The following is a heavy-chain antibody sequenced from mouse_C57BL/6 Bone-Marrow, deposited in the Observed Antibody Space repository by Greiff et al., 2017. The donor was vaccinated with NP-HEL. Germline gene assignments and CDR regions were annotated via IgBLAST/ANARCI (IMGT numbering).Heavy chain of an antibody. J-gene: IGHJ4*01. Sequence: QVHVKQSGAELAKPGASVKLPCKASGYTFTSYWMHWVKQRPGQGLEWIGYINPSSGYTKYNQKFKDKATLTADKSSSTAYMQLSSLTYEDSAVYYCAKSPSYYYGSRPYAMDYWGQGTSVTVSS. D-gene: IGHD1-1*01. CDR1: GYTFTSYW. CDR3: AKSPSYYYGSRPYAMDY. V-gene: IGHV1-7*01. CDR2: INPSSGYT.